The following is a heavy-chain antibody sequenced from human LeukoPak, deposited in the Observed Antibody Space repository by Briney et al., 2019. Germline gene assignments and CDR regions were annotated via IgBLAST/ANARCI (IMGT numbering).Heavy chain of an antibody. J-gene: IGHJ5*02. CDR3: ARAYNGYDYP. D-gene: IGHD5-12*01. CDR2: VNHSGTT. Sequence: PSETLSLTCAVYGGSFTDYYWSGIRQTPGKGLEWIGEVNHSGTTNYNPSLKSRVTISVDTSKNQFSLKVTSVTAADTALYYCARAYNGYDYPWGQGTLVTVSS. CDR1: GGSFTDYY. V-gene: IGHV4-34*01.